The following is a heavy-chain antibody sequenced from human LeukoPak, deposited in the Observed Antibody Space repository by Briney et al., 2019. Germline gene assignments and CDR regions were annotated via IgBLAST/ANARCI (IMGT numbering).Heavy chain of an antibody. CDR2: IWFDGSNK. CDR1: GFTFSSYG. Sequence: GGSLRLSCAASGFTFSSYGMHWVRQAPGKGLEWVAVIWFDGSNKFYRDSVRGRFTISRDNAKNSLYLQMNSLRAEDTAVYYCARIGAGSSRDYWGQGTLVTVSS. D-gene: IGHD6-13*01. J-gene: IGHJ4*02. V-gene: IGHV3-33*03. CDR3: ARIGAGSSRDY.